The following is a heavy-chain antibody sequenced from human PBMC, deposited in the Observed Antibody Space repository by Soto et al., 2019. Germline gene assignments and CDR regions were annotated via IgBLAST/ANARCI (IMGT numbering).Heavy chain of an antibody. D-gene: IGHD3-10*01. Sequence: SETLSLTCTVSGDSMNTYYWTWLRQPPGKGLEWIAYIYSSGSSKYNPSLQSRVTISEDTSKNQFSLRLTSVTAADTAFYYCARITRSPNSGYFDYWGQGVLVTVSS. CDR3: ARITRSPNSGYFDY. CDR1: GDSMNTYY. CDR2: IYSSGSS. V-gene: IGHV4-59*01. J-gene: IGHJ4*02.